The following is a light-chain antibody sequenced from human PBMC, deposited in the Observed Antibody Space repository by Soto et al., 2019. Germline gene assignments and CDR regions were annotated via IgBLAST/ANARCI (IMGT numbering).Light chain of an antibody. J-gene: IGLJ1*01. Sequence: QPALAHPASVSGSPGQSITNSCTGTSSDLAIYNYVSWYQQQPGKAPKLMIYQVTNRPSGVSNRFSGSRSDNTASLTISGLQAEDVADYYCSSYKDSSNYVFGTGTKVAVL. CDR2: QVT. CDR3: SSYKDSSNYV. V-gene: IGLV2-14*01. CDR1: SSDLAIYNY.